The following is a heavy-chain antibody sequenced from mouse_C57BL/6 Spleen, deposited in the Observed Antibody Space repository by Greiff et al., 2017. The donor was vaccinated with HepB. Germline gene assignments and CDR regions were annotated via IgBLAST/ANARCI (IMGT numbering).Heavy chain of an antibody. Sequence: EVQLQQSGPGMVKPSQSLSLTCTVTGYSITSGYDWHWIRHFPGNKLEWMGYISYSGSTNYNPSLKSRISITHDTSKNHFFLKLNSVTTEDTATYYCARAFSGYYAMDYWGQGTSVTVSS. CDR3: ARAFSGYYAMDY. CDR2: ISYSGST. D-gene: IGHD3-2*02. J-gene: IGHJ4*01. CDR1: GYSITSGYD. V-gene: IGHV3-1*01.